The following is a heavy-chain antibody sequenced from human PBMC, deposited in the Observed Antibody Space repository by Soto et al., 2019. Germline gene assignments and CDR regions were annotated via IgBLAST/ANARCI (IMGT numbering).Heavy chain of an antibody. CDR3: AKEIGMGIKIFGRSPIFDY. V-gene: IGHV3-23*01. D-gene: IGHD3-3*01. Sequence: EVQLLESGGGLVQPGGSLRLSCAASGFTFSSYAMSWVRQAPGKGLEWVSAISGSGGSTYYADSVKGRFTISRDNSKNTLYLQMNSLRAEDTAVYYCAKEIGMGIKIFGRSPIFDYWGQGTLVTVSS. J-gene: IGHJ4*02. CDR1: GFTFSSYA. CDR2: ISGSGGST.